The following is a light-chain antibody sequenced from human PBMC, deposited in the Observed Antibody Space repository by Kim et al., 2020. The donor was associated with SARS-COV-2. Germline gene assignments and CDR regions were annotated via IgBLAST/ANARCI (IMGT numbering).Light chain of an antibody. V-gene: IGLV1-40*01. CDR3: QSYDSSLSGWV. Sequence: QGVTIACTGSSSNIGAVYDVHWYQQLPGTAPKLLIYGNSNRPSGVPDRFSGSKSGTSASLAITGLQAEDEADYYCQSYDSSLSGWVFGGGTKLTVL. J-gene: IGLJ3*02. CDR1: SSNIGAVYD. CDR2: GNS.